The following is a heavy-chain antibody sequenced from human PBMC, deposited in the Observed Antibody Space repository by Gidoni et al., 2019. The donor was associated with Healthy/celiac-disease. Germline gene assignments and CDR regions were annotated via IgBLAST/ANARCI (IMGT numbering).Heavy chain of an antibody. V-gene: IGHV3-9*01. D-gene: IGHD3-16*01. CDR1: GFTFDDYA. CDR3: AYLGGVFRDY. Sequence: EVQLVESGGGLVQPGRSLRLSCAASGFTFDDYAMHWVRQAPGKGLEWVSGISWNSGSIGYADSVKGRFTISRDNAKNSLYLQMNSLRAEDTALYYCAYLGGVFRDYWGQGTLVTVSS. J-gene: IGHJ4*02. CDR2: ISWNSGSI.